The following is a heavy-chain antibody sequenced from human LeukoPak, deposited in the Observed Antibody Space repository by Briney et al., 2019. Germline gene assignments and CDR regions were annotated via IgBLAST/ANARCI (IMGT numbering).Heavy chain of an antibody. J-gene: IGHJ5*02. V-gene: IGHV4-30-4*01. CDR3: ARTGYSSSWYSGVNWFDP. CDR1: GGSISSGDYY. Sequence: SETLSLTCTVSGGSISSGDYYWSWIRQPPGKGLEWIGYIYYSGSTYYNPSLKSRVTISVDTPKNQFSLKLSSVTAADTAVYYCARTGYSSSWYSGVNWFDPWGQGTLVTVSS. CDR2: IYYSGST. D-gene: IGHD6-13*01.